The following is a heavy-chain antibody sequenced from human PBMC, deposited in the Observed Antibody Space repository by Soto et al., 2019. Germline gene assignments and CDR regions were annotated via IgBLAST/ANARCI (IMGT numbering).Heavy chain of an antibody. Sequence: QVQLVESGGGVVQPGRSLRLSCAASGFTFSSYGRHWVRQAPGKGLEWVAVISYDGSNKYYADSVKGRFTISRDNSKNTLYLQMNSLRAEDTAVYYCAKSRGTYYDFWNDGMDVWGQGTTVTVSS. J-gene: IGHJ6*02. V-gene: IGHV3-30*18. CDR2: ISYDGSNK. CDR3: AKSRGTYYDFWNDGMDV. D-gene: IGHD3-3*01. CDR1: GFTFSSYG.